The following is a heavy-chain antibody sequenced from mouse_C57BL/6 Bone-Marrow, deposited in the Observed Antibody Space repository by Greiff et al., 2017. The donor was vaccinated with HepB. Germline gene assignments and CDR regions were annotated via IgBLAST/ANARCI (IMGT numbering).Heavy chain of an antibody. V-gene: IGHV1-74*01. CDR1: GYTFTSYW. D-gene: IGHD1-1*01. J-gene: IGHJ2*01. CDR2: IHPSDSDT. CDR3: AISHFYYGSFYYFDY. Sequence: QVQLKQPGAELVKPGASVKVSCKASGYTFTSYWMHWVKQRPGQGLEWIGRIHPSDSDTNYNQKFKGKATLTVDKSSSTAYMQLSSLTSEDSAVYYCAISHFYYGSFYYFDYWGQGTTLTVSS.